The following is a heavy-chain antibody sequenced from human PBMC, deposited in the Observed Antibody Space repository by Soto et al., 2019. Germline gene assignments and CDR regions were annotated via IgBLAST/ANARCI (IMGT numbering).Heavy chain of an antibody. CDR1: GGSISSSSYY. CDR2: IYYSGST. CDR3: ARERAVAGSFDF. V-gene: IGHV4-39*07. J-gene: IGHJ4*02. Sequence: SETLSLTCTVSGGSISSSSYYWGWIRQPPGKGLEWIGSIYYSGSTNNNPSLKSRVTISVDTSKNQFSLKLSSVTAADTAVYYCARERAVAGSFDFWGQGMLVTV. D-gene: IGHD6-19*01.